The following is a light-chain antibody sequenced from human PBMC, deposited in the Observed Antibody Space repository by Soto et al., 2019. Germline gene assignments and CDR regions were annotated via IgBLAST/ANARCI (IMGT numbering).Light chain of an antibody. CDR2: VAS. Sequence: DIQMTQSPSSLSASVGDRVTITCRASQSISSYLNWYQQKPGKAPNLLIYVASSLQSEVPSRFSGSGSGTDFTLTITSLQPEDFATYYCQQSYSTPRTFGPGTKVDI. V-gene: IGKV1-39*01. CDR1: QSISSY. CDR3: QQSYSTPRT. J-gene: IGKJ1*01.